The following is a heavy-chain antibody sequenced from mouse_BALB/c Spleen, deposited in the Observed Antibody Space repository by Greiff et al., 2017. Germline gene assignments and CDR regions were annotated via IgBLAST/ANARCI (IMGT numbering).Heavy chain of an antibody. CDR1: GYTFTSYW. Sequence: VQLQQPGAELVKPGASVKMSCKASGYTFTSYWMHWVKQRPGQGLEWIGVIDPSDSYTSYNQKFKGKATLTVDTSSSTAYMQLSSLTSEDSAVYYCTRFGPAMDYWGQGTSVTVSS. V-gene: IGHV1S127*01. J-gene: IGHJ4*01. CDR3: TRFGPAMDY. CDR2: IDPSDSYT.